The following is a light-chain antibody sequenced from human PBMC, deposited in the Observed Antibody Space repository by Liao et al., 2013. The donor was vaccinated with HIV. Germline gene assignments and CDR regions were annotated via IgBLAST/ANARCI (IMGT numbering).Light chain of an antibody. CDR2: SDS. CDR3: QVWDSDSDHVI. CDR1: NIGSKS. V-gene: IGLV3-21*04. J-gene: IGLJ2*01. Sequence: SYVLTQPPSVSVAPGKTARITCGGHNIGSKSVHWYQQKPGQAPVLVIYSDSDRPSGIPDRFSGSNSGTAATLTITRVEAGDEADYYCQVWDSDSDHVIFGGGTKLTVL.